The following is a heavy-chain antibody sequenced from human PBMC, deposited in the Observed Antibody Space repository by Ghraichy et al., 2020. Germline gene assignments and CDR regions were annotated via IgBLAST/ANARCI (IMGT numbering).Heavy chain of an antibody. D-gene: IGHD3-22*01. CDR3: ARGGGSSGYYYPYYFDY. CDR2: INPNSGGT. J-gene: IGHJ4*02. CDR1: GHTFTGYF. Sequence: ASVKVSCKASGHTFTGYFMHWVQQAPGQGLEWMGWINPNSGGTNYAQKFEGRVTMTWDTSISTAYMELSRLRSDDTAVYYCARGGGSSGYYYPYYFDYWGQGTLVTVSS. V-gene: IGHV1-2*02.